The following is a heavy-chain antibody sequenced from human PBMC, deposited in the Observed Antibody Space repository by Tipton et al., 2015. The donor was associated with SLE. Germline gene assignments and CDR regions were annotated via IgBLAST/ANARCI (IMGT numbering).Heavy chain of an antibody. CDR2: IYYSGST. V-gene: IGHV4-59*01. Sequence: TLSLTCTVSGGSISRYYWSWIRQPPGKGLEWIGYIYYSGSTNYNPSLKSRVTISVDTSKNQFSLKLSSVTAADTAVYYCARDFPEWNWFAPWGQGTLVTVSS. D-gene: IGHD1-14*01. J-gene: IGHJ5*02. CDR1: GGSISRYY. CDR3: ARDFPEWNWFAP.